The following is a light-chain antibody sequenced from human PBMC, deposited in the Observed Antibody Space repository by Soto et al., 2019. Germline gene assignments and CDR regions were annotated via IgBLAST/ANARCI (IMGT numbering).Light chain of an antibody. Sequence: QSALTQPPSASGSPGQSVTISCTGSSSDIGAYNFVSWYQQHPGKAPKVIISDVYKRPSGVPSRFSGSKSGNTASLTISGLQADDEADYYCSAHASSNNHVAFGGGTKLTVL. CDR2: DVY. J-gene: IGLJ1*01. CDR1: SSDIGAYNF. V-gene: IGLV2-8*01. CDR3: SAHASSNNHVA.